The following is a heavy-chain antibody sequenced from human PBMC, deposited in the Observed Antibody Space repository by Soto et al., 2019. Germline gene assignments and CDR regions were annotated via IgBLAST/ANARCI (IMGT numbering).Heavy chain of an antibody. Sequence: PGGSLRLSCVVSGISFDDYAIHWVRQVPGKGLEWVSGINWDSGDIGYADSVKGRFTISRDNAKNSLYLQMNSLKTEDTALYYCAKDTAPGFYDANGHLDYWGQGTPVP. J-gene: IGHJ4*02. D-gene: IGHD2-8*01. CDR3: AKDTAPGFYDANGHLDY. CDR1: GISFDDYA. V-gene: IGHV3-9*01. CDR2: INWDSGDI.